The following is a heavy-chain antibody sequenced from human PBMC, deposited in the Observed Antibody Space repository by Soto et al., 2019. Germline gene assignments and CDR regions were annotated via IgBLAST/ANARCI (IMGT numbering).Heavy chain of an antibody. D-gene: IGHD2-21*01. J-gene: IGHJ5*02. V-gene: IGHV4-39*01. CDR1: GGSISTSRSY. Sequence: QLQLLESGPGLVKASETLSLTCSVSGGSISTSRSYWAWIRQPPGKGLESLANIFYSGSTFYNPSLPSRVSVSVDPSKNEFPLKLRSVTAAATAVYYRARQPTTGDTDLWFDPWGQGTLVTVSS. CDR3: ARQPTTGDTDLWFDP. CDR2: IFYSGST.